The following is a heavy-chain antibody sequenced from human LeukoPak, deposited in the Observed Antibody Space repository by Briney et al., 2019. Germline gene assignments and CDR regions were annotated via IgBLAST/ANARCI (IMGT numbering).Heavy chain of an antibody. CDR2: IHRDGNNI. V-gene: IGHV3-74*01. CDR3: ARGLRDRYGMDV. CDR1: GFIFSNYN. J-gene: IGHJ6*02. Sequence: PGGSLRLSCAASGFIFSNYNMQWVRQAPGKGLVWVSRIHRDGNNINYADFVQGRFTVSRDNAKNTLYLQMHSLRVEDTAMYYCARGLRDRYGMDVWGQGTTVTVSS.